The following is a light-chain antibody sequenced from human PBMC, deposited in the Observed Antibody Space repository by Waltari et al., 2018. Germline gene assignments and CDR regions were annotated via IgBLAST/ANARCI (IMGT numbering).Light chain of an antibody. J-gene: IGKJ1*01. CDR2: DAS. CDR3: QQRSKWPLT. CDR1: QSVSSY. Sequence: EIVLTQSPATLSLSPGERATLSCRASQSVSSYLAWYQQKPGQAPRLLIYDASNRATGSPARFSGSGSGTDFTLTISSLEPEDFAVYYCQQRSKWPLTFGQGTKVEIK. V-gene: IGKV3-11*01.